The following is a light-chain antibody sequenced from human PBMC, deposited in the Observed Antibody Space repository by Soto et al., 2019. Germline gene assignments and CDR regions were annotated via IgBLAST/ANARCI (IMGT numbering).Light chain of an antibody. V-gene: IGLV2-18*01. CDR3: SLYTSSSTYV. CDR1: SSDGGSYNR. Sequence: QSALTQPPSVSGSPGQSVTISCTGTSSDGGSYNRVSWYQQPPGTGPILMIYEVSNRPSGVPDRFSGSKSGNTASLTISGLQAEDEADYYCSLYTSSSTYVFGTGTKVTVL. CDR2: EVS. J-gene: IGLJ1*01.